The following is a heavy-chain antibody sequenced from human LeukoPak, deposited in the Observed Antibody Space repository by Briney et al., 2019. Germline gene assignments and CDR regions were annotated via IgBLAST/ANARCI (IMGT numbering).Heavy chain of an antibody. V-gene: IGHV2-5*02. CDR1: GFSLSTSGVG. J-gene: IGHJ4*02. CDR3: ARPGIAAALGY. CDR2: IYWDDDK. Sequence: SGPTLVKPTQTLTLTCTFSGFSLSTSGVGVGWIRQPPGKALEWLALIYWDDDKRYSPPLKSRLTITKDTSKNQVVLTMTNMDPVDTATYYCARPGIAAALGYWGQGTLVTVSS. D-gene: IGHD6-13*01.